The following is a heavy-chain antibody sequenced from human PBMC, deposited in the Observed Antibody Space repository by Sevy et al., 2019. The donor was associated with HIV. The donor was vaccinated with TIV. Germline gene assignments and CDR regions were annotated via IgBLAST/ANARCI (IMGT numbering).Heavy chain of an antibody. CDR2: IKQDGSEM. V-gene: IGHV3-7*01. D-gene: IGHD6-13*01. CDR3: TTGHQELGM. CDR1: GFPFSSHW. Sequence: GGSLRLSCAASGFPFSSHWMTWVRHAPGKGLDWVASIKQDGSEMYYVDSVKGRFTISRDNAKNSVYLQVNSLRVEDTAIYYCTTGHQELGMRGQGTLVTVSS. J-gene: IGHJ4*02.